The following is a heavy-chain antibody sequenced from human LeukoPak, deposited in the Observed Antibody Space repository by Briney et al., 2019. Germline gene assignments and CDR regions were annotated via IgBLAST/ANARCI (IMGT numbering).Heavy chain of an antibody. CDR1: GGSFSGYY. D-gene: IGHD3-3*01. Sequence: SETLSLTCAVYGGSFSGYYWGWIRQPPGKGLEWIGEINHSASTNYNPSLKSRVTISVDTSKNQFSLKLSSVTAADTAVYYCARVRFLEWSPPYYYGMDVWGQGTTVTVSS. CDR3: ARVRFLEWSPPYYYGMDV. V-gene: IGHV4-34*01. CDR2: INHSAST. J-gene: IGHJ6*02.